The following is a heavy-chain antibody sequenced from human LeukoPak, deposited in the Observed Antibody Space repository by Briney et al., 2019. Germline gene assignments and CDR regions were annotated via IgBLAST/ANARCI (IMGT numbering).Heavy chain of an antibody. D-gene: IGHD4-17*01. V-gene: IGHV4-59*01. CDR3: AREAANGDYDGDFDY. J-gene: IGHJ4*02. CDR1: GGSISSYY. Sequence: SSETLSLTCTVSGGSISSYYWSWIRQPPGKGLEWIGYIYYSGSTNYNPSLKSRVTISVDTSKNQFSLKLSSVTAADTAVYYCAREAANGDYDGDFDYWGQGTLITVSS. CDR2: IYYSGST.